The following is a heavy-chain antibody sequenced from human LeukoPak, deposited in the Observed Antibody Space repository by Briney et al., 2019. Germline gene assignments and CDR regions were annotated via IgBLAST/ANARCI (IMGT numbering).Heavy chain of an antibody. CDR3: AKDITVIKDIDY. D-gene: IGHD4-11*01. V-gene: IGHV3-23*01. CDR2: ISGSGGST. CDR1: GFTFRNYA. Sequence: GGSLRLSCAASGFTFRNYAMSWVRQAPGKGLEWVSTISGSGGSTYYADSMKGRFTISRDSSKNMLYLQMNSLRAEDTAVYYCAKDITVIKDIDYWGQGTLVTVSS. J-gene: IGHJ4*02.